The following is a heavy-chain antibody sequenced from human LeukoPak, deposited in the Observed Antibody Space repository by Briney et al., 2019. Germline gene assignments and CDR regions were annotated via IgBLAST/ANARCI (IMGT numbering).Heavy chain of an antibody. J-gene: IGHJ4*02. CDR1: GGSFSGYY. D-gene: IGHD3-3*01. CDR3: ARGWSGYDFRDYFDY. Sequence: SETLSLTCAAYGGSFSGYYWSWIRQPPGKGLEWIGEINHSGSTNYNPSLKSRVTISVDTSKNQFSLKLSSVTAADTAVYYCARGWSGYDFRDYFDYWGQGTLVTVSS. V-gene: IGHV4-34*01. CDR2: INHSGST.